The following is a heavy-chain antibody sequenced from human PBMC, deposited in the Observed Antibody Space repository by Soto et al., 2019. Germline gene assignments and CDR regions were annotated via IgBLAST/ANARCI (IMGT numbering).Heavy chain of an antibody. D-gene: IGHD6-13*01. CDR1: GGSISRSRHN. Sequence: SETLSLTCIVSGGSISRSRHNLGCIRQSPGKGLEWIGSLFYSGTTDYNPSLGSRVTISVDTSKNQFSLKLNSVTAADTAVYFCPSDYSPRWFYYWAQGTLVTVS. CDR2: LFYSGTT. CDR3: PSDYSPRWFYY. J-gene: IGHJ4*02. V-gene: IGHV4-39*01.